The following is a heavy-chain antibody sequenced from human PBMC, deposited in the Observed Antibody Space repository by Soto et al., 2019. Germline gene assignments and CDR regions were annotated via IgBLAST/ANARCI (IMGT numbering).Heavy chain of an antibody. CDR3: ARDLRGHYGP. V-gene: IGHV3-21*06. J-gene: IGHJ3*01. CDR2: VSGSSSYI. D-gene: IGHD4-17*01. Sequence: GGSLRLSXEGSGFNFRNFNMIWVRQAPGKGLEWVSSVSGSSSYIYYADSVKGRFTVSRDNANNLVFLQMNGLRPEDTAMYYCARDLRGHYGPWGQGTMVTVAS. CDR1: GFNFRNFN.